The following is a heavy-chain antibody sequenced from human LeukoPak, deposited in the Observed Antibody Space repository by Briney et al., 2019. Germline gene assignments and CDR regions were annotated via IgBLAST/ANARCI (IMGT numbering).Heavy chain of an antibody. Sequence: SVKVSCKASGGTFSSYAISWVRQAPGQGLEWMGGIIPIFGTANYAQKFQGRVTITTVEPTSTAYMELSSLRSEDTAVYYCARGRMGNCSSTSCYWRGSSWFDPWGQGTLVTVSS. J-gene: IGHJ5*02. D-gene: IGHD2-2*01. CDR2: IIPIFGTA. CDR3: ARGRMGNCSSTSCYWRGSSWFDP. CDR1: GGTFSSYA. V-gene: IGHV1-69*05.